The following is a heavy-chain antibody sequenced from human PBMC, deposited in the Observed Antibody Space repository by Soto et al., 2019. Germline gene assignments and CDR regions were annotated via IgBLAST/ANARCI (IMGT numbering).Heavy chain of an antibody. CDR3: ARGFSTASDY. Sequence: KTSETLSLTCAVYGGSFSGYYWSWIRQPPGKGLEWIGEINHSGSTNYNPSLKSRVTISVDTSKNQFSLKLSSVTAADTAVYYCARGFSTASDYWGQGTLVTVSS. CDR2: INHSGST. V-gene: IGHV4-34*01. CDR1: GGSFSGYY. D-gene: IGHD2-2*01. J-gene: IGHJ4*02.